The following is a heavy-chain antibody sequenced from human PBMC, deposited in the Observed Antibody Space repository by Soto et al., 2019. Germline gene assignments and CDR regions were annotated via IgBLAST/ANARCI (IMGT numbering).Heavy chain of an antibody. CDR1: GYTFTSYA. J-gene: IGHJ3*02. D-gene: IGHD3-22*01. CDR3: ASDYYYSSGYDDAFDI. CDR2: INAGNGNT. V-gene: IGHV1-3*01. Sequence: QVQLVQSGAEVKKPGASVKVSCKASGYTFTSYAMHWVRQAPGQRLEWMGWINAGNGNTKYSQKFQGRVTVTRDTSASTAYMEMSSLRSEDTAVYYCASDYYYSSGYDDAFDIWGKGTMVTVSS.